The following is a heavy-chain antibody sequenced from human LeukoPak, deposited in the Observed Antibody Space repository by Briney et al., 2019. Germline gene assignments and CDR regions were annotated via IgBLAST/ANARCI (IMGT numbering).Heavy chain of an antibody. CDR1: GGSFSGYY. V-gene: IGHV4-34*01. D-gene: IGHD6-19*01. CDR2: INHSGST. CDR3: ARGNEGSAVAAYYFDY. J-gene: IGHJ4*02. Sequence: SETLSLTCAVYGGSFSGYYWSWIRQPPGKGLEWIGEINHSGSTNYNPSLKSRVTISVDTSKNQFSLKLSSVTAADTAVYYCARGNEGSAVAAYYFDYWGQGTLVTVSS.